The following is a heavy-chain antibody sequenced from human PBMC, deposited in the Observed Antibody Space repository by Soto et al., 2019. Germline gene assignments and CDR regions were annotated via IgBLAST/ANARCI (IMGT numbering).Heavy chain of an antibody. CDR2: NSSDGRST. Sequence: GGSLRLSCSASGFTFGIHSMHWVRQTQGKGLEYVSANSSDGRSTYYADSVKGRFTISRDNSRNTLYLQMNSLRAEDTAVYYCSKGLFYDFLSGPPPPYYYGMYVWGQGTTVTVSS. J-gene: IGHJ6*02. D-gene: IGHD3-3*01. V-gene: IGHV3-64*04. CDR3: SKGLFYDFLSGPPPPYYYGMYV. CDR1: GFTFGIHS.